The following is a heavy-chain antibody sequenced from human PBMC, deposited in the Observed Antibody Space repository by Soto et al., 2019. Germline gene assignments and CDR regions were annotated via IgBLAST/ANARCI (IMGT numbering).Heavy chain of an antibody. V-gene: IGHV3-21*01. CDR3: ARGNTTIQGDLSYYNGTDV. J-gene: IGHJ6*02. CDR2: ISSSSSYI. CDR1: GFTFGSYS. D-gene: IGHD1-1*01. Sequence: GGSLRLSCAASGFTFGSYSMNWVRQAPGKGLEWVSSISSSSSYIYYADSVKGRFTISRDNARKSVYLQMNSLRVEYTAIYYCARGNTTIQGDLSYYNGTDVWGQGTTVTVSS.